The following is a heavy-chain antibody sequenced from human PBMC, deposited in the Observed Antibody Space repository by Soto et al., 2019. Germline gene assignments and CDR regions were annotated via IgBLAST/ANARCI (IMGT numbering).Heavy chain of an antibody. CDR2: IIPIFGTA. D-gene: IGHD6-19*01. CDR3: ARDLGQWLVQGYFDY. J-gene: IGHJ4*02. Sequence: SVKVSCKASGGTFSSYAISWVRQAPGQGLEWMGGIIPIFGTANYAQKFQGRVTITADESTSTAYMELSSLRSEDTAVYYCARDLGQWLVQGYFDYWGQGTLVTVS. CDR1: GGTFSSYA. V-gene: IGHV1-69*13.